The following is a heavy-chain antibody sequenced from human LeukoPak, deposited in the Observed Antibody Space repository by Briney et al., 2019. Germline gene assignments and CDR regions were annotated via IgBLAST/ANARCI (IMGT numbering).Heavy chain of an antibody. Sequence: GGSLRLSCAASGFNFYSYDMTWVRQAPGKGLEWVSSLSGGGEASYYADSAKGRFTISRDNANDTLYLQMNSLRVDDTAVYYCAKKWLGGYFDLWGRGTKVTVSS. J-gene: IGHJ3*01. CDR3: AKKWLGGYFDL. V-gene: IGHV3-23*01. D-gene: IGHD3-10*01. CDR2: LSGGGEAS. CDR1: GFNFYSYD.